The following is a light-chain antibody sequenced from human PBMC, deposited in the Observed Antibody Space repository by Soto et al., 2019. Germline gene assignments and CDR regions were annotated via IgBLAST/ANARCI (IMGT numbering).Light chain of an antibody. CDR1: TGAVTSDYY. CDR2: RTN. CDR3: LLFCGGVWV. J-gene: IGLJ3*02. V-gene: IGLV7-43*01. Sequence: QAVVTQEPSLTVSPGGTVTLTCASITGAVTSDYYPNWFQQKPGQAPRALICRTNNRHSWTPARFSGSLLGGEAALTLSGAQPEDEADYYCLLFCGGVWVFGGGTKLTVL.